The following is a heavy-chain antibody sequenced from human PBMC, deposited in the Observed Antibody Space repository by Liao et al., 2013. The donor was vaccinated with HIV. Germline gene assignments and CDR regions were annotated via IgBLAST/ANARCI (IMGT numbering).Heavy chain of an antibody. Sequence: QLQLQESGPGLVKPSQTLSLACAVSGGSITSGNFYWTWIRQPAGKGLEWIGRIYSSGTTNYNPSLTSRLTISMDTSKNQFSLRLRSVTAADTAIYYCARIRDYSNDWSGVLHYYYMDVWGRGTTVTVSS. CDR1: GGSITSGNFY. CDR2: IYSSGTT. CDR3: ARIRDYSNDWSGVLHYYYMDV. D-gene: IGHD3-9*01. V-gene: IGHV4-61*02. J-gene: IGHJ6*03.